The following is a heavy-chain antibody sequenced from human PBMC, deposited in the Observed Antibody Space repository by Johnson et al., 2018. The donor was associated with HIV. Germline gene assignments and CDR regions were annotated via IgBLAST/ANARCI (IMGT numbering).Heavy chain of an antibody. V-gene: IGHV3-30-3*02. CDR2: VSYDGSNK. Sequence: QVQLVESGGGVVQPGRSLRLSCAASGFSFSSYAMHWVRQAPGKGLEWVAVVSYDGSNKSYADSVKGRFTISRDNSKNTLDLQMNSLTIEDTAVFYCAKTRMGGILDAFDLWGQGTMVIVS. J-gene: IGHJ3*01. CDR1: GFSFSSYA. D-gene: IGHD3-10*01. CDR3: AKTRMGGILDAFDL.